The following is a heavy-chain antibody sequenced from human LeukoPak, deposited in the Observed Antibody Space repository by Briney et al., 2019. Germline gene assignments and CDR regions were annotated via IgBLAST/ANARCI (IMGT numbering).Heavy chain of an antibody. J-gene: IGHJ4*02. CDR3: ARDGWVDY. D-gene: IGHD1-26*01. CDR1: GFTFSSYW. V-gene: IGHV3-74*01. Sequence: GGSLRLSCAAPGFTFSSYWMHWVRQAPGKGLVWVARINGDGISTTYADSVKGRFTISRDNARNTVYLQMISLRGEDTAVYYCARDGWVDYWGQGTLVTVSS. CDR2: INGDGIST.